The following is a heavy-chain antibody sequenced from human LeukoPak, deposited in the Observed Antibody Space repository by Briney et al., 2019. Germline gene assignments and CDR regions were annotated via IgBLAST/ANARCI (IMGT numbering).Heavy chain of an antibody. CDR1: GGSISRYY. Sequence: SETLSLTCTVSGGSISRYYWSWIRQPPGKGLEWIGYIYYSGSTNYNPSLKSRVTISVDTSKNQFSLKLSSVTAADTAVYYCARVNTMVRGAVFDYWGQGTLVTVSS. V-gene: IGHV4-59*01. D-gene: IGHD3-10*01. J-gene: IGHJ4*02. CDR2: IYYSGST. CDR3: ARVNTMVRGAVFDY.